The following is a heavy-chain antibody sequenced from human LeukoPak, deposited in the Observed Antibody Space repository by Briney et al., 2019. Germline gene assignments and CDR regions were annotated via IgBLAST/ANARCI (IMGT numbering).Heavy chain of an antibody. CDR2: INHSGST. D-gene: IGHD6-13*01. J-gene: IGHJ4*02. CDR3: ARGDSSSWYYFDY. V-gene: IGHV4-34*01. CDR1: GGSFSGYY. Sequence: SETLSLTCAVYGGSFSGYYWSWIRQPPGKELEWIGEINHSGSTNYNPSLKSRVTISVDTSKNQFSLKLSSVTAADTAVYYCARGDSSSWYYFDYWGQGTLVTVSS.